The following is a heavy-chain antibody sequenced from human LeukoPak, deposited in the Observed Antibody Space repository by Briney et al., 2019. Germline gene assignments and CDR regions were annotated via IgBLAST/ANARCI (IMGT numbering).Heavy chain of an antibody. Sequence: ASVKVSCKASGYTFTSYYMHWVRQAPGQGLEWMGIINPSGGSTSYAQKFQGRVTMTRDTSTSTVYMELSSLRSEDTAVYYCASDPSAHCDILTSYDTVGGFEIWGQGTMVTVFS. V-gene: IGHV1-46*01. D-gene: IGHD3-9*01. CDR2: INPSGGST. CDR3: ASDPSAHCDILTSYDTVGGFEI. J-gene: IGHJ3*02. CDR1: GYTFTSYY.